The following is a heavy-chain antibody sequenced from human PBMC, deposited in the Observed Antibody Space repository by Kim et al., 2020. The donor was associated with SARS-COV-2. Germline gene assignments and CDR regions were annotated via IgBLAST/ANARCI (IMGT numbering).Heavy chain of an antibody. CDR2: ST. Sequence: STSYARKFQGRLTMTRDTSTSTVYMELSSLRSEDTAVYYCARNVDSGYDNWGQGTLVTVSS. J-gene: IGHJ4*02. V-gene: IGHV1-46*01. D-gene: IGHD5-12*01. CDR3: ARNVDSGYDN.